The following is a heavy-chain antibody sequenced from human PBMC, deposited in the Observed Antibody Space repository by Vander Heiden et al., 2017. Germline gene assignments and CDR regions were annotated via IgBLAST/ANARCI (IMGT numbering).Heavy chain of an antibody. CDR1: GLTLSTYV. J-gene: IGHJ3*02. Sequence: QVQLVESGGGVVQAGRSLRLSCAASGLTLSTYVMHWVRQAPGKGLEWVALISSDGSVIHSADSVKGRYTISRDNSKNTMDLGLNSLRPEDTAVYFCAREYYSSGYAGAFDIWGQGEIVTVSS. CDR2: ISSDGSVI. CDR3: AREYYSSGYAGAFDI. D-gene: IGHD6-25*01. V-gene: IGHV3-30-3*01.